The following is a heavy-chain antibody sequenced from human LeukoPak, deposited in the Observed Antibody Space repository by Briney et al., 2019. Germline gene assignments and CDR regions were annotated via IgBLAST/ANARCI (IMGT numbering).Heavy chain of an antibody. CDR1: GFTFSSYA. CDR3: AKENVAAALPDNWFDP. V-gene: IGHV3-23*01. D-gene: IGHD2-2*01. CDR2: ISGCGGNT. J-gene: IGHJ5*02. Sequence: GGSLRLSCAVSGFTFSSYAMSWVRQAPGTGLEWVSGISGCGGNTYYADSVKGRFTISRDNAKKTLYLQTNRLRAEDTAVYYWAKENVAAALPDNWFDPWGQGTLVTVSS.